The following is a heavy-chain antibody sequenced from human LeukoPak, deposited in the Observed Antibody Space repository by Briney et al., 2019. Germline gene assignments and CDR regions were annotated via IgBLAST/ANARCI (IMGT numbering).Heavy chain of an antibody. Sequence: GGSLRLSCAASGFTFSSYSMTWVRQAPGKGLEWVAVISYDGSNKYYADSVKGRFTISRDNSKNTLYLQMNSLRAEDTAVYYCAKVNPPAPLYAFDIWGQGTMVTVSS. CDR3: AKVNPPAPLYAFDI. D-gene: IGHD2/OR15-2a*01. J-gene: IGHJ3*02. V-gene: IGHV3-30*18. CDR1: GFTFSSYS. CDR2: ISYDGSNK.